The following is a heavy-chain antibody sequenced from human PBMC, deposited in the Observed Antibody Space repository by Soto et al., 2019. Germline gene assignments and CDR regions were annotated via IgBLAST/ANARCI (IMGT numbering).Heavy chain of an antibody. Sequence: GGSLRLSCTASGFTFGDYAMSWFRQAPGKGLEWVGFIRSKAYGGTTEYAASVKGRLTISRDDSKSIAYLQMNSLKTEDTAVYYCYYYGSGSYYITLGDPRFDPWGQGTLVTVSS. CDR2: IRSKAYGGTT. V-gene: IGHV3-49*03. CDR1: GFTFGDYA. D-gene: IGHD3-10*01. CDR3: YYYGSGSYYITLGDPRFDP. J-gene: IGHJ5*02.